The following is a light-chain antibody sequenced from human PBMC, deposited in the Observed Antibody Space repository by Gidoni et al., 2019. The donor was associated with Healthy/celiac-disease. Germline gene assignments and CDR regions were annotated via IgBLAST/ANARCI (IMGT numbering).Light chain of an antibody. J-gene: IGKJ2*01. Sequence: EIVLTQSPGTLSLSPGERATLSGRASQSVSSSYLAWYQQKPGQAPRLLIYGASSRATGIPDRFSGSGSGTDFTLTISRLEPEDFAVYYCQQYGSSPPTFGQXTKLEIK. CDR3: QQYGSSPPT. CDR1: QSVSSSY. CDR2: GAS. V-gene: IGKV3-20*01.